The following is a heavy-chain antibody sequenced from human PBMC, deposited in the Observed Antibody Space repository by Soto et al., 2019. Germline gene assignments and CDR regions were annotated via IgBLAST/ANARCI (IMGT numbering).Heavy chain of an antibody. CDR1: NYTFINYG. J-gene: IGHJ5*01. CDR2: VSPSYGKT. D-gene: IGHD2-15*01. V-gene: IGHV1-18*04. CDR3: AREGVPLATLPYNCFDS. Sequence: QVHLVQSGAEAKKPGASVKVSCKASNYTFINYGIGWVRQAPGHGLEWMGWVSPSYGKTYYAHKFQGRVTMTTDTSTGTVYMVLRSLRSYDTAVYFCAREGVPLATLPYNCFDSWGQGTLVTVSS.